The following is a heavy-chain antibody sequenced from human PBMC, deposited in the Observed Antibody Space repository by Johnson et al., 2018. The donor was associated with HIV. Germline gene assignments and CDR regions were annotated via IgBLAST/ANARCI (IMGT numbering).Heavy chain of an antibody. Sequence: QVQLVESGGGVVQPGRSLRLSCAASGFTFSNYAIHWVRKAPGKGLEWVAIISYDGSEKYYVDSVKGRFTISRDNAKNSLYLQMNSLRVEDTAVYYCARNDAVTGLKGAFDVWGQGTMVTVSS. CDR1: GFTFSNYA. CDR2: ISYDGSEK. D-gene: IGHD6-19*01. J-gene: IGHJ3*01. V-gene: IGHV3-30*04. CDR3: ARNDAVTGLKGAFDV.